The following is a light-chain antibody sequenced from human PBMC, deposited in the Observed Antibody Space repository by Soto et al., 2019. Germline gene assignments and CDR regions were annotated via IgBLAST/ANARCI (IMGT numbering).Light chain of an antibody. CDR1: QGVSSS. J-gene: IGKJ3*01. CDR3: QHLNS. Sequence: DIQLTQSPSFLSASVGDRVTITCRASQGVSSSLVWYQQKPGKAPKLLIHAASTLQSGVPSRFSGSGSGTEFTLTISSLQPEDFATYYCQHLNSFGPGTKVDIK. CDR2: AAS. V-gene: IGKV1-9*01.